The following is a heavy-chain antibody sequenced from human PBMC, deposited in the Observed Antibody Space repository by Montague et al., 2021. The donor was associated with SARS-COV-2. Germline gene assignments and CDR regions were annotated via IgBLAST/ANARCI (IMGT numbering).Heavy chain of an antibody. CDR2: FDPEDGET. D-gene: IGHD3-10*01. CDR1: GYTLIELP. V-gene: IGHV1-24*01. CDR3: ATGSAMVRGGWFDP. J-gene: IGHJ5*02. Sequence: SVKVSCKVSGYTLIELPMHWVRQAPGKGLEWMGGFDPEDGETIYAQKFQGRVSMTEDTSTDTAYMELSSLRSEDTAVYYCATGSAMVRGGWFDPWGQGTLVTGSS.